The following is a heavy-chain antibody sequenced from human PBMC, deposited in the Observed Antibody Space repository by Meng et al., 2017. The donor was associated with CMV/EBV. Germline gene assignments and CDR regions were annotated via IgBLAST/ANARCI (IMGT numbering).Heavy chain of an antibody. Sequence: GESLKISCAVSGLTVSSNYMSWVRQAPGKGLEWVSVIYSGGTTGYADSVRGRFTISRDKSKNTLYLQMNSLRVEDTAVYYCAKNHEYGSGSYLGLDYWGQGTLVTVSS. V-gene: IGHV3-53*01. CDR3: AKNHEYGSGSYLGLDY. D-gene: IGHD3-10*01. CDR1: GLTVSSNY. CDR2: IYSGGTT. J-gene: IGHJ4*02.